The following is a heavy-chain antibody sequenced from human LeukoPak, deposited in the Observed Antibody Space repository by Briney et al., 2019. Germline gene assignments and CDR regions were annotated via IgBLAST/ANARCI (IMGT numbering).Heavy chain of an antibody. CDR2: IYYSGST. V-gene: IGHV4-59*01. J-gene: IGHJ4*02. CDR1: GGSISGYY. D-gene: IGHD3-9*01. CDR3: ARGGVRDILTGYSKPLDY. Sequence: SETLSLTCTVSGGSISGYYWSWIRQPPGKGLEWIGYIYYSGSTNYNPSLKSRVTISVDTSKNQFSLKLSSVTAADTAVYYCARGGVRDILTGYSKPLDYWGQGTLVTVSS.